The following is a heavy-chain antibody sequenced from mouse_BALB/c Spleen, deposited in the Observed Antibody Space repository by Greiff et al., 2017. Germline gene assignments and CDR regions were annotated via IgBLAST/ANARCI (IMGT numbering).Heavy chain of an antibody. J-gene: IGHJ4*01. Sequence: EVHLVESGGGLVKPGGSLKLSCAASGFTFSDYYMYWVRQTPEKRLEWVATISDGGSYTYYPDSVKGRFTISRDNAKNNLYLQMSSLKSEDTAMYYCARDGGDYRYAMDYWGQGTSVTVSS. D-gene: IGHD2-14*01. CDR1: GFTFSDYY. V-gene: IGHV5-4*02. CDR3: ARDGGDYRYAMDY. CDR2: ISDGGSYT.